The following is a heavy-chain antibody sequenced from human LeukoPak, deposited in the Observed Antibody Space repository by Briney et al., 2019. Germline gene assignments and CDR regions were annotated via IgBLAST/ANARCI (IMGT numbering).Heavy chain of an antibody. CDR3: ATYSDTFYIDY. D-gene: IGHD3-16*01. Sequence: GQSLKISSKGSGYNFTSYWIAWVRQMPGRGLEWMGIIYPGDSDTRYSPSFQGQVIISADKSISTAYLQWSSLKASDTAIYYCATYSDTFYIDYMGQGDLVTVSS. CDR1: GYNFTSYW. CDR2: IYPGDSDT. J-gene: IGHJ4*02. V-gene: IGHV5-51*01.